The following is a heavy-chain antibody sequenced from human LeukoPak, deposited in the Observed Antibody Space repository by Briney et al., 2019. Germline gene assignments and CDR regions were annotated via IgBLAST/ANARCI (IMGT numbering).Heavy chain of an antibody. D-gene: IGHD3-10*01. CDR1: GFTVSNYH. Sequence: GGSLRLSCAASGFTVSNYHMSWVRQAPGKGLEWVSVIYAGGSTYYAASVKGRFIISRDTSKNTLSLQMSSLRAEDTAVYYCARGGSGSYYGFDYWGQGTLVSVSS. J-gene: IGHJ4*02. CDR3: ARGGSGSYYGFDY. V-gene: IGHV3-53*01. CDR2: IYAGGST.